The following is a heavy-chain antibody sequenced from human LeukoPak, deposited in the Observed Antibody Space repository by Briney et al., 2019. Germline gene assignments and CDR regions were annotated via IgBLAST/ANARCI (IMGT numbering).Heavy chain of an antibody. J-gene: IGHJ4*02. CDR2: ISSSSSYI. Sequence: GGSLRLSCAASGFTFNSYSMNWVRQAPGKGLEWVSSISSSSSYIYYADSVKGRFTISRDNAKNSLYLQMNSLRAEDTAVYYCARDLYDFWSGYFFDYWGQGTLVTVSS. D-gene: IGHD3-3*01. CDR1: GFTFNSYS. CDR3: ARDLYDFWSGYFFDY. V-gene: IGHV3-21*01.